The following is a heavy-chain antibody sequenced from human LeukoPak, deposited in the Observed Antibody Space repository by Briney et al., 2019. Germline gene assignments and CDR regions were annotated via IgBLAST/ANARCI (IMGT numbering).Heavy chain of an antibody. CDR3: ARDRSYANDY. CDR1: GCTFSSYE. CDR2: ISSSGSTI. J-gene: IGHJ4*02. V-gene: IGHV3-48*03. Sequence: PGGSLRLSCAASGCTFSSYEMNWVRQAPGKGLELVSYISSSGSTIYYADSVKGRFTISRDNAKNSLYLQMNSLRAEDTAVYYCARDRSYANDYWGQGTLVTVSS. D-gene: IGHD1-26*01.